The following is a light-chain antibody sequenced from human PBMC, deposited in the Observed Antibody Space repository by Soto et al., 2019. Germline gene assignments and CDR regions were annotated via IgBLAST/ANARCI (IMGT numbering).Light chain of an antibody. CDR2: EVS. CDR1: SSDVDGYNY. Sequence: QSALTQPASVSGSPGQSITISCTGTSSDVDGYNYVSWYQQHPGKAPKLMIYEVSNRPSGVSNRFSGSKSANTASLTISGLQAEDEAEYFCSSYGSTSTRYVFGTGTKLTVL. V-gene: IGLV2-14*01. J-gene: IGLJ1*01. CDR3: SSYGSTSTRYV.